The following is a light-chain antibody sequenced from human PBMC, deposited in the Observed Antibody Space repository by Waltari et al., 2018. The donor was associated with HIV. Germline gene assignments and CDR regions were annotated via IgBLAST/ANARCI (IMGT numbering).Light chain of an antibody. Sequence: QSALTQPASVSGSPGQAITISCTGSRRDVGTYDYISWYQQHPGTAPKLIISDVTESPSGMSNRFSGSKSGTTASLTISGLQAEDEAEYFCCSCAGSNFVFGSGTKVTVL. CDR3: CSCAGSNFV. J-gene: IGLJ1*01. CDR1: RRDVGTYDY. CDR2: DVT. V-gene: IGLV2-23*02.